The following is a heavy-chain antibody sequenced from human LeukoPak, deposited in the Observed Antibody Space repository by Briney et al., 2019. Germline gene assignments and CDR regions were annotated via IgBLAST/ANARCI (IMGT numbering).Heavy chain of an antibody. CDR2: INHSGST. CDR1: GGSFSGYY. V-gene: IGHV4-34*01. Sequence: PSETLSLTCAVYGGSFSGYYWSWIRQPPGKGLEWIGEINHSGSTNYNPSLKSRVTISVDTSKNQFSLKLSSVTAADTAVYYCARHLIPATASVDYWGQGTLVTVSS. CDR3: ARHLIPATASVDY. D-gene: IGHD3-16*01. J-gene: IGHJ4*02.